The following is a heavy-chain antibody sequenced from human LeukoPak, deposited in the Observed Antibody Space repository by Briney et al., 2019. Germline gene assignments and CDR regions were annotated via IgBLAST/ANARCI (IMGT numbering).Heavy chain of an antibody. CDR3: ARWYIRGGYSYGYDY. D-gene: IGHD5-18*01. CDR1: GYTFTSYG. J-gene: IGHJ4*02. CDR2: ISAYNGNT. Sequence: ASVKVSCKASGYTFTSYGISWVRQAPGQGLEWMGWISAYNGNTNYAQKLQGRVTMTTDTSTSTAYMELRSLRSDDAAVYYCARWYIRGGYSYGYDYWGQGTLVTVSS. V-gene: IGHV1-18*01.